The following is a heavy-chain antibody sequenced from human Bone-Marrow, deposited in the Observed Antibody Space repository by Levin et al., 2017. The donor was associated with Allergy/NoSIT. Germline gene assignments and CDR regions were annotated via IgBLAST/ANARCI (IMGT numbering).Heavy chain of an antibody. V-gene: IGHV3-23*01. D-gene: IGHD6-6*01. CDR1: GFIFTNYA. CDR3: AEQSSSPPGYFDY. Sequence: HAGGSLRLSCAASGFIFTNYAMSWVRQAPGKGLEWVSTISGSGGSTYYADSVKGRFTISRDNSKTTLYLQMDSLRADDTAIYYCAEQSSSPPGYFDYWGQGTLVTVSS. J-gene: IGHJ4*02. CDR2: ISGSGGST.